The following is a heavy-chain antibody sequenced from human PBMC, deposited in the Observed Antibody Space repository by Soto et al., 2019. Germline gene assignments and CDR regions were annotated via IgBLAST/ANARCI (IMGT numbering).Heavy chain of an antibody. J-gene: IGHJ5*02. V-gene: IGHV1-18*01. CDR1: GYTFTSYG. Sequence: GASVKVSCKASGYTFTSYGISWVRQAPGQGLEWMGWISAYNGNTNYAQKLQGRVTMTTDTSTSTAYMELRSLRSDDTAVYYCARVYYDFWSGYSTNWFDPWGQGTLVTVLL. D-gene: IGHD3-3*01. CDR2: ISAYNGNT. CDR3: ARVYYDFWSGYSTNWFDP.